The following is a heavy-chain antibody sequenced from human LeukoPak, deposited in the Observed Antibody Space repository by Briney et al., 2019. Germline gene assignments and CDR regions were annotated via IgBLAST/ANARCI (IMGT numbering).Heavy chain of an antibody. J-gene: IGHJ4*02. D-gene: IGHD3-22*01. CDR1: GDSVSSNSAA. Sequence: SQTLSLTCAISGDSVSSNSAAWNWTRQSPSRGLEWLGRTYYRSKWYNDYAVSVKSRITINPDTSKNQFSLQLNSVTPEDTAVYYCARGSSGSRVSLFEYWGQGTLVTVSS. CDR2: TYYRSKWYN. CDR3: ARGSSGSRVSLFEY. V-gene: IGHV6-1*01.